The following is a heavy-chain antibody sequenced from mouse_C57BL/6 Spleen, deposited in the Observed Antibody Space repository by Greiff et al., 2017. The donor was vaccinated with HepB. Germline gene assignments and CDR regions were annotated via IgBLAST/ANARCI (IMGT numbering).Heavy chain of an antibody. Sequence: VQLKESGAELVRPGASVKLSCTASGFNIKDDYMHWVKQRPDQGLEWIGWIDPENGDTEYASKFQGKATITADTSSNTAYLQLSSLTSEDTAFYYCTCLHTVVYWGQGTLVTVSA. V-gene: IGHV14-4*01. D-gene: IGHD2-10*01. CDR1: GFNIKDDY. J-gene: IGHJ3*01. CDR2: IDPENGDT. CDR3: TCLHTVVY.